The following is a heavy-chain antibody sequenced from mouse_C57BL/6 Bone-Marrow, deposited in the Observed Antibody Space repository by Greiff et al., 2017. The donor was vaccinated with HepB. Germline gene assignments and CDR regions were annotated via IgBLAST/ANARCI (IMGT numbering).Heavy chain of an antibody. V-gene: IGHV1-64*01. CDR1: GYTFTSYW. CDR3: ARLNFYWYFDV. J-gene: IGHJ1*03. CDR2: IHPNSGST. Sequence: VQLQQPGAELVKPGASVKLSCKASGYTFTSYWMHWVKQRPGQGLEWIGMIHPNSGSTNYNEKFKSKATLTVDKSSSTAYMQLSSLTSEDSAVYYCARLNFYWYFDVWGTGTTVTVSS.